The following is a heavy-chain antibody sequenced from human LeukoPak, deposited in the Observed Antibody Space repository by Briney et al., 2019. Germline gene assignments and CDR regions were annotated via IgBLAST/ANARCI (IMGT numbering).Heavy chain of an antibody. D-gene: IGHD5-12*01. J-gene: IGHJ3*02. CDR1: GGSISSYY. Sequence: SETLSLTCTVSGGSISSYYWTWIRQPAGKGLEWIGRIHPSGTTNHNPSLKSRVIMSLDMSNNQFSLKLSSVTAADTAVYYCAREPGVIVATIFYHDAFDIWGQGTMVTVSS. CDR3: AREPGVIVATIFYHDAFDI. V-gene: IGHV4-4*07. CDR2: IHPSGTT.